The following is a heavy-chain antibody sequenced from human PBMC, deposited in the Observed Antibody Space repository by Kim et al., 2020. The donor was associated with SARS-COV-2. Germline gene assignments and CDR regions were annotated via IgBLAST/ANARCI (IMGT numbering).Heavy chain of an antibody. D-gene: IGHD3-10*01. CDR1: GYTFTGYY. J-gene: IGHJ2*01. V-gene: IGHV1-2*04. CDR2: INPNSGGT. CDR3: AREDHGSGSLNGYFDL. Sequence: ASVKVSCKASGYTFTGYYMHWVRQAPGQGLEWMGWINPNSGGTNYAQKFQGWVTMTRDTSISTAYMELSRLRSDDTAVYYCAREDHGSGSLNGYFDLWGRGTLVTVSS.